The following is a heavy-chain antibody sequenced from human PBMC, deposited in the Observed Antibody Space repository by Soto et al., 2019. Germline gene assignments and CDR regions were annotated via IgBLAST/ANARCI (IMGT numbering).Heavy chain of an antibody. CDR1: GFTFSDHF. Sequence: LRLSCAASGFTFSDHFMSWIRQAPGKGLEWVSYISGGGTTIYYADSVKGRFTTSRDNAKNSLFLQMNSLRDEDTAPYYCARGARYGSGTYDYWGQGTPVTVSS. V-gene: IGHV3-11*01. J-gene: IGHJ4*02. D-gene: IGHD3-10*01. CDR3: ARGARYGSGTYDY. CDR2: ISGGGTTI.